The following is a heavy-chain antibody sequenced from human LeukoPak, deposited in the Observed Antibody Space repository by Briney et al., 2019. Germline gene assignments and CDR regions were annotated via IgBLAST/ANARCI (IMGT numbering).Heavy chain of an antibody. CDR1: GGSISSGDYY. D-gene: IGHD4-17*01. J-gene: IGHJ5*02. CDR3: PRAEVTTNWFDP. V-gene: IGHV4-30-4*08. CDR2: IYYSGST. Sequence: SETLSLTCTVSGGSISSGDYYWSWVRQPPGKGLEWIGYIYYSGSTYYNPSLKSRVTISVDTSKNQFSLKLSSVTAADTAVYYCPRAEVTTNWFDPWGQGTLVTVSS.